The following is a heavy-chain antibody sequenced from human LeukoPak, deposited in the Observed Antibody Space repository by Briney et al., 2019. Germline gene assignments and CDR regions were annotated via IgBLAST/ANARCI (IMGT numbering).Heavy chain of an antibody. CDR2: IRSSGANM. D-gene: IGHD5-18*01. V-gene: IGHV3-21*04. CDR1: GFTFSSYA. CDR3: AKVFRQAAWLQLWVVY. Sequence: PGGSLRLSCAASGFTFSSYAMNWVRQAPGKGLEWVSSIRSSGANMYYADSVKGRFTISRDNSKNTLYLQMNSLRAEDTAIYYCAKVFRQAAWLQLWVVYWGQRTLVTVSS. J-gene: IGHJ4*02.